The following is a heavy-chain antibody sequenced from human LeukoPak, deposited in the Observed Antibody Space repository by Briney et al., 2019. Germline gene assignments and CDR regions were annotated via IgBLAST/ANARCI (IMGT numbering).Heavy chain of an antibody. V-gene: IGHV3-48*04. CDR3: ARDIYHGSGNYYHSFDY. D-gene: IGHD3-10*01. Sequence: PGGSLRLSCAASGFTFSPYSMNWVRQAPGKGLEWVSYINSDSSAIHYADSMKGRFTISRDNAKDSLYLQMNSLRAEDTAVYYCARDIYHGSGNYYHSFDYWGQGTLVTVSS. CDR2: INSDSSAI. CDR1: GFTFSPYS. J-gene: IGHJ4*02.